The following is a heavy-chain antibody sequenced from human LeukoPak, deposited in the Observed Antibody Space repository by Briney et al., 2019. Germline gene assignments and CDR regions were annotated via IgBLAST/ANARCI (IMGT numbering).Heavy chain of an antibody. CDR3: ARHTAEKYNWFDR. J-gene: IGHJ5*02. Sequence: SETLSLTCTVSGGSISNYYWRWIRQPPGKGLEWIGYIYYSGSTNYNPSLKRRVTISVDTSKNQFSLKLSSVTAADTAVYYCARHTAEKYNWFDRWGQGTLVTVSS. CDR1: GGSISNYY. V-gene: IGHV4-59*08. CDR2: IYYSGST. D-gene: IGHD5-24*01.